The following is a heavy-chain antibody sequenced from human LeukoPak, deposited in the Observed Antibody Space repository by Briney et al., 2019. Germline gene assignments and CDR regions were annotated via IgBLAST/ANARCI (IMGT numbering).Heavy chain of an antibody. CDR2: ISYDGSNK. D-gene: IGHD5-18*01. Sequence: GGSLRLSCAASGFTFSSYAMSWVRQAPGKGLEWVAVISYDGSNKYYADSVKGRFTISRDNSKNTLYLQMNSLRAEDTAVYYCAREYSYGYWLGGGYWGQGTLVTVSS. J-gene: IGHJ4*02. CDR3: AREYSYGYWLGGGY. CDR1: GFTFSSYA. V-gene: IGHV3-30-3*01.